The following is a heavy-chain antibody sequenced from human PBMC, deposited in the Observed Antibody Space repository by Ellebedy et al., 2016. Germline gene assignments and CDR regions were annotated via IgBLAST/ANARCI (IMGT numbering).Heavy chain of an antibody. CDR3: VRVRLCSGDDCQSARLLDY. J-gene: IGHJ4*02. CDR1: GFTFSDHY. V-gene: IGHV3-72*01. D-gene: IGHD2-21*02. Sequence: GGSLRLSCAASGFTFSDHYMDWVRQAPGKGLEWVGRIKNKANRYTTQYAASVKGRFTISRDDSQNSLFLQMNSLKTEDTAMYYGVRVRLCSGDDCQSARLLDYWGQGVLVTVSS. CDR2: IKNKANRYTT.